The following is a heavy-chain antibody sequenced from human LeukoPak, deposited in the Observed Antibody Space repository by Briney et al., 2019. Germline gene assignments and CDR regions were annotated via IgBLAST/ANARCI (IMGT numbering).Heavy chain of an antibody. Sequence: GGSLRLSSAASGFTFSSYGMHWVRQAPGKGLEWVSSISSSSSYIYYADSVKGRFTISRDNAKNSLYLQMNSLRAEDTAVYYCARDKREDTLVDYWGQGTLVTVSS. CDR2: ISSSSSYI. J-gene: IGHJ4*02. CDR3: ARDKREDTLVDY. V-gene: IGHV3-21*01. CDR1: GFTFSSYG. D-gene: IGHD2-15*01.